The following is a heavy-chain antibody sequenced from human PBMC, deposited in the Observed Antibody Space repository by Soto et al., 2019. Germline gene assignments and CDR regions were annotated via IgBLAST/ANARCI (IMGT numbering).Heavy chain of an antibody. CDR1: GDSLNSDDYY. D-gene: IGHD6-13*01. V-gene: IGHV4-31*03. CDR2: ISYYGST. CDR3: ATEGGISSSWYLGYFDY. Sequence: SETLSLTCTVSGDSLNSDDYYWTWIRQLPGKGLEWIGSISYYGSTYYNQSLMSRLTISVDTSNSQFSLKLTSVTAADTAVYYCATEGGISSSWYLGYFDYWGRGTLVTVSS. J-gene: IGHJ4*02.